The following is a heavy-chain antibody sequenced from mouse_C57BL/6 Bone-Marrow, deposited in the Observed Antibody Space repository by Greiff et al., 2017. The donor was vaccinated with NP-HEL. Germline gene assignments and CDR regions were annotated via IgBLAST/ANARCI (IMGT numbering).Heavy chain of an antibody. J-gene: IGHJ2*01. CDR3: TRTGGDY. CDR1: GYTFTDYE. CDR2: IDPETGGT. V-gene: IGHV1-15*01. Sequence: VQLQQSGAELVRPGASVTLSCKASGYTFTDYEMHWVKQTPVHGLEWIGAIDPETGGTAYNQKFKGKAILTADKSSSTAYMEHRSLTSEDSAVYYYTRTGGDYWGQGTTLTVSS.